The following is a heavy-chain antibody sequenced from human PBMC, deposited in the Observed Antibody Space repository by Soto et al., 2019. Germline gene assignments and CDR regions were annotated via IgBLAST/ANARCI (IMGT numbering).Heavy chain of an antibody. CDR1: GFTFRSYG. CDR2: IWYDGSNK. J-gene: IGHJ3*02. V-gene: IGHV3-33*03. D-gene: IGHD4-17*01. Sequence: PGGSLRLSCAASGFTFRSYGMHWVRQAPGKGPEWVAVIWYDGSNKYYADSVKGRFTISRDKSQSTLYLQMDNLRAEDTALYCCAKDPNGDYVGAFDIWGRGTLVTVSS. CDR3: AKDPNGDYVGAFDI.